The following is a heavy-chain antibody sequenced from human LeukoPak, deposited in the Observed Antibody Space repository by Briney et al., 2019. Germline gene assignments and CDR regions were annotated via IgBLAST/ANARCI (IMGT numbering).Heavy chain of an antibody. CDR1: GYTFTSYG. J-gene: IGHJ4*02. Sequence: GASVTVSCKASGYTFTSYGISWVRQAPGQGLEWMGWINPNSGGTNYAQKFQGRVTMTRDTSISTAYMELSRLRSDDTAVYYCASLAPGHGDYYFDYWGQGTLVTVSS. V-gene: IGHV1-2*02. CDR3: ASLAPGHGDYYFDY. CDR2: INPNSGGT. D-gene: IGHD4-17*01.